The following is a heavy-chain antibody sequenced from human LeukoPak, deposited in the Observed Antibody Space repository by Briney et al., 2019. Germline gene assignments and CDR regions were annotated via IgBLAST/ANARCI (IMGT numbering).Heavy chain of an antibody. CDR1: GFTLSSYA. D-gene: IGHD2-8*01. Sequence: GGSLRLSCAASGFTLSSYAMHWVRQAPGKGLEWVAVISYDGSNKYYADSVKGRFTISRDNSKNTLYLQMNSLRAEDTAVYYCARPLVRTRYYFDYWGQGTLVTVSS. CDR3: ARPLVRTRYYFDY. CDR2: ISYDGSNK. V-gene: IGHV3-30-3*01. J-gene: IGHJ4*02.